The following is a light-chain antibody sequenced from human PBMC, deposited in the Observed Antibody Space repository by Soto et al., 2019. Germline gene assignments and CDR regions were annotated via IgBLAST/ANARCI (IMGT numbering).Light chain of an antibody. CDR1: QSVSSSD. CDR3: QQFCGSALT. Sequence: EIVLTQSPGTLSLSPGERATLSCRASQSVSSSDLAWYQQKPGQAPRLLIYGASSRATGIPDRFSGSGSGTAFTLTSIRLEPDDVAVYYCQQFCGSALTFGQGTKVEIK. V-gene: IGKV3-20*01. J-gene: IGKJ1*01. CDR2: GAS.